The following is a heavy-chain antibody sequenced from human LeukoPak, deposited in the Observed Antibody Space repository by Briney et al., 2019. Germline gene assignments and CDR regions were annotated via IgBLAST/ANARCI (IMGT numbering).Heavy chain of an antibody. D-gene: IGHD3-22*01. V-gene: IGHV1-69*05. J-gene: IGHJ4*02. CDR1: GGTFSSYA. CDR2: IIPIFGTA. CDR3: AYPRVHYDSRGYYPYYFDY. Sequence: VASVKVSCKASGGTFSSYAISWVRQAPGQGLEWMGGIIPIFGTANYAQKFQGRVTITTDESTSTAYMELSSLRSEDTAVYYCAYPRVHYDSRGYYPYYFDYWGQGTLVTVSS.